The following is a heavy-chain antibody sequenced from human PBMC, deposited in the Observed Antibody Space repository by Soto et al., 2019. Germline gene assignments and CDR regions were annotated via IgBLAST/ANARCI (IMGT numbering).Heavy chain of an antibody. D-gene: IGHD6-13*01. V-gene: IGHV4-31*03. Sequence: QVQLQESGPGLVEPSQTLSLTCIVSGGSISGGGYYWSWIRQHPGKGLEWIGYIHYSGTTYYNPSLKSRLTISVDTSKTQFSLELSSVTAAATAVYYCARAWTAAAGWANWFDLRGQGTLVTVSS. CDR1: GGSISGGGYY. CDR3: ARAWTAAAGWANWFDL. J-gene: IGHJ5*02. CDR2: IHYSGTT.